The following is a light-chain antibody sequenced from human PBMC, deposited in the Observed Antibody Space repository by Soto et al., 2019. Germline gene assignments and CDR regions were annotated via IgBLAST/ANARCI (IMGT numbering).Light chain of an antibody. Sequence: DIVMTQSPDSLAVSLGERATINCKSSQSVLYSSNNKNYLVWYQQKSGQPPKLLIYWASTREFGVPDRFSGSGSVTDFTLTISSLQPKDVAVYYCHQYYSIPYTFGQGTKLEI. J-gene: IGKJ2*01. CDR3: HQYYSIPYT. V-gene: IGKV4-1*01. CDR2: WAS. CDR1: QSVLYSSNNKNY.